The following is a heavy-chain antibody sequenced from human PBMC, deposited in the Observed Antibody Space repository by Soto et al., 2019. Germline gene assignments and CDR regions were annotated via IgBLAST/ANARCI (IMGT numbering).Heavy chain of an antibody. CDR1: GGSISSSGYY. Sequence: QVQLQESGPGLVKPSHTLSLTCTDSGGSISSSGYYWSWIRQHPGKGLEWIGYIYYSGSTYYNPSLKSRVTISVDTSKNQFSLKLSSVTAADTAVYYCARGPLDNQITGTFDWGQGTLVTVSS. CDR2: IYYSGST. D-gene: IGHD1-7*01. CDR3: ARGPLDNQITGTFD. J-gene: IGHJ4*02. V-gene: IGHV4-31*03.